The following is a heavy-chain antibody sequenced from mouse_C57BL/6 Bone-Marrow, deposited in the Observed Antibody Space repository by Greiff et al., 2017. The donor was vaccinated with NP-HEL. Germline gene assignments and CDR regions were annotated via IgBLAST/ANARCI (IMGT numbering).Heavy chain of an antibody. CDR3: ARIWSYYFDY. Sequence: QVQLQQSGAELVRPGTSVKMSCKASGYTFTNYWIGWAKQRPGHGLEWIGEIYPGGGYTNYNEKFKGKATLTADKSSSTAYMQFSSLTSEDSAIYYCARIWSYYFDYWGQGTTLTVSS. CDR1: GYTFTNYW. V-gene: IGHV1-63*01. J-gene: IGHJ2*01. CDR2: IYPGGGYT.